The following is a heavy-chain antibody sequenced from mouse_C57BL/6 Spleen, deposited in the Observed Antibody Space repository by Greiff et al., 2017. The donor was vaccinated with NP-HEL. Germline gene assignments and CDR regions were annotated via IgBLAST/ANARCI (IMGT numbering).Heavy chain of an antibody. V-gene: IGHV1-55*01. CDR1: GYTFTSYW. Sequence: QVQLQQSGAELVKPGASVKMSCKASGYTFTSYWITWVKQRPGQGLEWIGDIYPGSGSTNYNEKFKSKATLTVDTSSTTAYMQLSSLTSEDSAVYYCARIVYAMDYWGQGTSVTVSS. J-gene: IGHJ4*01. CDR2: IYPGSGST. CDR3: ARIVYAMDY.